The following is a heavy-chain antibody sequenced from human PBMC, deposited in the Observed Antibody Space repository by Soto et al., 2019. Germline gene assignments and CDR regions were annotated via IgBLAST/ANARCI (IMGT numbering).Heavy chain of an antibody. Sequence: EVQVLESGGGLVQPGGSLRLSCAASGFTFSSYAMSWVRQAPGKGLEWVSAISGSGGSTYYADSVKGRFTISRDNSKNTLYLQMNSLRAEDTAVYYCANLPIAAAGNGDYYYYGMDVWGQGTTVTVSS. CDR3: ANLPIAAAGNGDYYYYGMDV. J-gene: IGHJ6*02. V-gene: IGHV3-23*01. CDR2: ISGSGGST. D-gene: IGHD6-13*01. CDR1: GFTFSSYA.